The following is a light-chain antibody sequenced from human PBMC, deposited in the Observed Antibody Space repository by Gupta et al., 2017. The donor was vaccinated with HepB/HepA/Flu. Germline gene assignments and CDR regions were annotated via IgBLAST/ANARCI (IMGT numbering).Light chain of an antibody. CDR3: QHRGT. CDR2: RAS. CDR1: QSVNSY. V-gene: IGKV3-11*01. J-gene: IGKJ1*01. Sequence: EVVLTQSPATLSLSPGERATLSCRASQSVNSYLAWYQQRPGQAPRLLLYRASSRATGITARFIGSGSGTDFTLTLSSLEPEDCEVYDCQHRGTFGQGTNVEIK.